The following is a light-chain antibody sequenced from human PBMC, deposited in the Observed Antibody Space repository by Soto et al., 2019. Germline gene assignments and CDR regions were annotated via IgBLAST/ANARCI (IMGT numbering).Light chain of an antibody. CDR3: SSYAGSFTLV. J-gene: IGLJ3*02. V-gene: IGLV2-14*01. CDR2: EVR. Sequence: QSVLTQPASVSGSPGQSVTISCTGTSRDIGGFNYVSWYQHHPGKAPKLMIYEVRNRPSGVSNRFSGSKSDNTASLTISGLQAADEAHYYCSSYAGSFTLVFGGGTQLTVL. CDR1: SRDIGGFNY.